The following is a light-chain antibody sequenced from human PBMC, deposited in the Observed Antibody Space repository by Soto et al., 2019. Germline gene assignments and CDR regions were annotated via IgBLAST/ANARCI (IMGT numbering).Light chain of an antibody. J-gene: IGLJ1*01. CDR3: AAWDDSLNGPV. CDR2: SNY. CDR1: SSNIGTNI. Sequence: QSVLTQPPSASGTPGQRVTISCSGSSSNIGTNIVNWYQQLPGTAPKLLIHSNYQRPSGVPGRFSGSKSGTSASLAISGLQSEDEADYYCAAWDDSLNGPVFGTGTKLTVL. V-gene: IGLV1-44*01.